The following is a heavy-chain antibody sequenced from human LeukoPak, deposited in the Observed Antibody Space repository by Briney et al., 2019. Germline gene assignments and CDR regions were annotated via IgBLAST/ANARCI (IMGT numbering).Heavy chain of an antibody. CDR1: GYSFTNYW. Sequence: GESLKISCKGSGYSFTNYWINWVRQMPGKGLEWMGKIDPSDSFTDYSPSFQGHVTISADKSVSTAYLQWSSLKASDTAIYYCARHSRDVEQWSLVDYWGQGTRITVSS. V-gene: IGHV5-10-1*01. CDR2: IDPSDSFT. D-gene: IGHD5-18*01. J-gene: IGHJ4*02. CDR3: ARHSRDVEQWSLVDY.